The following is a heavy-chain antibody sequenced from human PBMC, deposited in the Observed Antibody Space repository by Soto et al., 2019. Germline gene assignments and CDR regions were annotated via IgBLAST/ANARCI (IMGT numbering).Heavy chain of an antibody. V-gene: IGHV1-2*02. CDR1: GYTFTSYY. D-gene: IGHD3-22*01. Sequence: ASVKVSCKASGYTFTSYYIHWVRQAPGQGLEWMGWINPITGGTNYAPKFQGRVTMTRDTSITTAYMELSRLRSDDTAVDYWARNYYDSSDRDYLDYWGQGTPVTVSS. CDR3: ARNYYDSSDRDYLDY. CDR2: INPITGGT. J-gene: IGHJ4*02.